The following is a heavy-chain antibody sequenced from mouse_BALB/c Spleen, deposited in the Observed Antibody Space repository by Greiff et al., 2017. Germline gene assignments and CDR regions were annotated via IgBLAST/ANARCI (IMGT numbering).Heavy chain of an antibody. CDR2: ISDGGSYT. D-gene: IGHD2-1*01. CDR3: ARAPYGKIYWYFDV. J-gene: IGHJ1*01. CDR1: GFTFSDYY. Sequence: EVQGVESGGGLVKPGGSLKLSCAASGFTFSDYYMYWVRQTPEKRLEWVATISDGGSYTYYPDSVKGRFTISRDNAKNNLYLQMSSLKSEDTAMYYCARAPYGKIYWYFDVWGAGTTVTVSS. V-gene: IGHV5-4*02.